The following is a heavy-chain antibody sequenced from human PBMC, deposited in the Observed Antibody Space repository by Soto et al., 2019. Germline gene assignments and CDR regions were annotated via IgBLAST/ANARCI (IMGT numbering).Heavy chain of an antibody. Sequence: SETLSLTCIVSGGSISSYYWSWIRQPPGKGLEWIGYIYYSESTKYNPSHKSRLTISVDTSKNQFYLKLSSVTAADTAVYYCARHAGYCSGGSCGEYYFDYWGQGTLVTVSS. J-gene: IGHJ4*02. V-gene: IGHV4-59*08. CDR2: IYYSEST. D-gene: IGHD2-15*01. CDR3: ARHAGYCSGGSCGEYYFDY. CDR1: GGSISSYY.